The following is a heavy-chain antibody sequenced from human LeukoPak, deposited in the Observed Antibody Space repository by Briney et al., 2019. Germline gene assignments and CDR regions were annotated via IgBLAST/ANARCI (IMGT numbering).Heavy chain of an antibody. CDR2: IYYSGST. J-gene: IGHJ3*02. CDR1: GGSISSGGYY. CDR3: ARGDSIAAAGSPGAFDI. V-gene: IGHV4-31*03. Sequence: SETLSLTCTVPGGSISSGGYYWSWIRQHPGKGLEWIGYIYYSGSTYYNPSLKSRVTISVDTSKNQFSLKLSSVTAADTAVYYCARGDSIAAAGSPGAFDIWGQGTMVTVSS. D-gene: IGHD6-13*01.